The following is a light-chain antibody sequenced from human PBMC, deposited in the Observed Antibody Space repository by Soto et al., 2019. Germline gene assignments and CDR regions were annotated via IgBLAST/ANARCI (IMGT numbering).Light chain of an antibody. CDR1: QSVTSTY. CDR3: QQYGKSPRFFT. J-gene: IGKJ3*01. CDR2: DAF. V-gene: IGKV3-20*01. Sequence: ENVLAQSPGTLSLSPGETDTLSCRASQSVTSTYLAWYQQKPGQAPRLLIYDAFTRATGIPDKFIGSGSGSDFSRTISRLEPEDSAMYYCQQYGKSPRFFTLSPGTKVDIK.